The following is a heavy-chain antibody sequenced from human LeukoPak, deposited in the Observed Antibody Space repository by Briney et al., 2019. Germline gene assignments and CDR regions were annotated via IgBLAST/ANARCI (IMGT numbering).Heavy chain of an antibody. CDR2: IYYSGST. J-gene: IGHJ4*02. CDR1: GDSISSHY. Sequence: SVTLSLTCTVAGDSISSHYWSWIRQPPGKGLEWIGYIYYSGSTNYNPSLKTRVTISVDTSKNQFSLKLSSVTAADMAVYYCARVNLLRYFDWLRASSSARYYFDYWGQGTLVTVSS. V-gene: IGHV4-59*11. CDR3: ARVNLLRYFDWLRASSSARYYFDY. D-gene: IGHD3-9*01.